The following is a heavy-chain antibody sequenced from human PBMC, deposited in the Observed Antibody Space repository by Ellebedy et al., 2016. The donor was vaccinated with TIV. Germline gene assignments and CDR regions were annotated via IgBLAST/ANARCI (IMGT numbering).Heavy chain of an antibody. V-gene: IGHV2-70*04. Sequence: SGPTLVKPTQTLTLTCTLSGESVSSNGMRLNWTRQPPGKALEWLARIDWDDDTFYSASLKTRLTISKDTSKNQVVLTMTVMDPMDTATYYCARISRDAFDLWGQGTLVIVSS. J-gene: IGHJ3*01. CDR2: IDWDDDT. CDR1: GESVSSNGMR. CDR3: ARISRDAFDL.